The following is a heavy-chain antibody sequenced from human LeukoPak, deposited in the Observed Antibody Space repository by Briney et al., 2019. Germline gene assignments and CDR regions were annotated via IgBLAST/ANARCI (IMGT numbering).Heavy chain of an antibody. Sequence: PSETLSLTCTVSGYSISSGYYWGWIRQPPGKGLEWIGSIYHSGSTYYNPSLKSRVTISVGTSKNQFSLKLSSVTAADTAVYYCARVSEVWGQGTLVTVSS. CDR1: GYSISSGYY. CDR2: IYHSGST. J-gene: IGHJ4*02. V-gene: IGHV4-38-2*02. CDR3: ARVSEV.